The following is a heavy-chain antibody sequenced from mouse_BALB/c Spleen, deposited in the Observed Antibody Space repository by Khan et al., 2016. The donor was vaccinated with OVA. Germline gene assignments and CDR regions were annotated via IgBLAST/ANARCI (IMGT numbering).Heavy chain of an antibody. Sequence: QVQLKQSGAELARPGASVKMSCKASGYTFTSHTMHWVKQRPGQGLEWIGYINPRSGYTNYSQKFNDKATLTTDKSSSTAYMQLSSLTSEDSAVYYGARRTTGYALDYWGQGTSVTGSS. CDR2: INPRSGYT. D-gene: IGHD2-14*01. V-gene: IGHV1-4*01. CDR3: ARRTTGYALDY. CDR1: GYTFTSHT. J-gene: IGHJ4*01.